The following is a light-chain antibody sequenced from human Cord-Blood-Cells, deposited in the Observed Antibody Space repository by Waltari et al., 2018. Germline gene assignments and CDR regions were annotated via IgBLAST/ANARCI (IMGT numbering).Light chain of an antibody. CDR2: EVA. Sequence: DIVMTQTPLSLSVTPGQPASISCKSSQSLLHSDGKTYWYWYLQKPGQPPLLLIYEVANRFSWVPDGFSGSGSGTDFTLKISRVEAEDVGVYYCMQSIQLPLAFGGGTKVEIK. J-gene: IGKJ4*01. CDR3: MQSIQLPLA. CDR1: QSLLHSDGKTY. V-gene: IGKV2D-29*01.